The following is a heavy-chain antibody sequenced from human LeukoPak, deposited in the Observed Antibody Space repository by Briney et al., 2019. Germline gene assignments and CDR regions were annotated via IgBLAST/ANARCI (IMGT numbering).Heavy chain of an antibody. CDR3: ARAYDSSGNPFDY. D-gene: IGHD3-22*01. CDR1: GGSITTYY. CDR2: IYYSGST. J-gene: IGHJ4*02. Sequence: TSETLSLTCTVSGGSITTYYWSWIRQPPGKGLEWIGYIYYSGSTTYNPSLKSRVTISVDTSKNQLSLRLTSVTAADTAMYYCARAYDSSGNPFDYWGQGTLVTVSS. V-gene: IGHV4-59*01.